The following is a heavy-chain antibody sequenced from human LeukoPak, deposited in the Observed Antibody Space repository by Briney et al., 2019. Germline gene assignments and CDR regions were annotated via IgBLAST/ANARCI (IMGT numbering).Heavy chain of an antibody. D-gene: IGHD2-8*01. CDR1: GFTFSNYG. V-gene: IGHV3-48*01. J-gene: IGHJ4*02. CDR3: ARATPAGVYYFDY. CDR2: ISSSSDAI. Sequence: GGSLRLSCAASGFTFSNYGMNWVRQAPGKGLEWVSYISSSSDAIYYADSVKGRFTISRDNSKNTLYLQMNSLRAEDTAVYYCARATPAGVYYFDYWGQGTLVTVSS.